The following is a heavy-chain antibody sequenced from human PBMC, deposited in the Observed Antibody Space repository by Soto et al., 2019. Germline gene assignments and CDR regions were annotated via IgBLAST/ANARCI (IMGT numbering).Heavy chain of an antibody. J-gene: IGHJ4*02. CDR1: GYTFTNYY. D-gene: IGHD3-3*01. CDR3: ARDADFWSGPDS. CDR2: INPGGGTT. V-gene: IGHV1-46*01. Sequence: QVQLVQSGAEVKKPGASVKVSCKASGYTFTNYYVHWVRLAPGQGLEWMGMINPGGGTTTYAQKFLGRLTMTRDTSTRTVYMELSSLRSEDTAVYYCARDADFWSGPDSWGQGTLVTVSS.